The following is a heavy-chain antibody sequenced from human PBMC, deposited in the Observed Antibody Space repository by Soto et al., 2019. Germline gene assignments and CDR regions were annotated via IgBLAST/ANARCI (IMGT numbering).Heavy chain of an antibody. J-gene: IGHJ4*02. D-gene: IGHD2-15*01. Sequence: QLQLRESGPGLERPSETLSLSCFVSGDSIDSHGSHWSWIRQSPGKGLEWIGTVAYTGTTYYPPPLRSRVSVSADKSKNPFSLKLTFVTAAYTAVYYCARHRACNTACDFDHWGQGTLVTVSS. CDR3: ARHRACNTACDFDH. CDR2: VAYTGTT. CDR1: GDSIDSHGSH. V-gene: IGHV4-39*01.